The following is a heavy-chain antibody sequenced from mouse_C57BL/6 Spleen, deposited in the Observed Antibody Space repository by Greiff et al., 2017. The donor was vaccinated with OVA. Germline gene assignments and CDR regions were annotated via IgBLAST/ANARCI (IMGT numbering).Heavy chain of an antibody. D-gene: IGHD1-1*02. V-gene: IGHV14-2*01. Sequence: VQLQHSGAELVKPGASVKLSCTASGFNFTDYYMHWVKQRTEQGLEWIGRIDPEDGDTNYTQKFQGKATITADTSSNSAYLQLSSLTSEDTAVYDCARCRDYHYGLDYWGQGTSVTVSS. CDR2: IDPEDGDT. CDR3: ARCRDYHYGLDY. J-gene: IGHJ4*01. CDR1: GFNFTDYY.